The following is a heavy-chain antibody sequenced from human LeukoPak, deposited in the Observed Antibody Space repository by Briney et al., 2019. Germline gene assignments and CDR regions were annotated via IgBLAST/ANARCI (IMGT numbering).Heavy chain of an antibody. CDR3: ARHSAYDSSGYYYPQSAFLDYFDY. D-gene: IGHD3-22*01. J-gene: IGHJ4*02. Sequence: SETLSLTCTVSGGSISSHYWSWIRQPPGKGLEWIGCIYYSGSTNYNPSLKSRITISVDTSKNQFSLKLSSVTAADTAVYYCARHSAYDSSGYYYPQSAFLDYFDYWGQGTLVTVSS. V-gene: IGHV4-59*08. CDR2: IYYSGST. CDR1: GGSISSHY.